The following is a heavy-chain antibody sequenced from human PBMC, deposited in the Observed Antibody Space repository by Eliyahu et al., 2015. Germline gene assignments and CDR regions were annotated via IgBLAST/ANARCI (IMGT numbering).Heavy chain of an antibody. Sequence: SSNYYWGWIRQPPGKGLEWIGSISYSGXTYYKPSLRSRVTMSVDTSENQFSRNXSSVTAADTALYYCSREPHXYGFYYGMDVWGQGXTVXVSS. CDR2: ISYSGXT. CDR3: SREPHXYGFYYGMDV. V-gene: IGHV4-39*02. J-gene: IGHJ6*02. D-gene: IGHD3-10*01. CDR1: SSNYY.